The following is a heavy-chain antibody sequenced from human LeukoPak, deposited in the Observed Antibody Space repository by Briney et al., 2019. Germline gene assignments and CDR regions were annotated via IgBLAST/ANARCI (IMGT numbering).Heavy chain of an antibody. CDR1: GASISSEGYF. V-gene: IGHV4-31*03. J-gene: IGHJ5*02. CDR2: IYYSGRT. CDR3: ARLPGRSGFFGWIDA. D-gene: IGHD3-22*01. Sequence: SQTLSLTCTASGASISSEGYFWSWIRQHPGTGLEWIGYIYYSGRTYYNPSLKSRVTISVDTSKMQYSLELSSVTYADTAVYYCARLPGRSGFFGWIDAWGQGTLVTVSS.